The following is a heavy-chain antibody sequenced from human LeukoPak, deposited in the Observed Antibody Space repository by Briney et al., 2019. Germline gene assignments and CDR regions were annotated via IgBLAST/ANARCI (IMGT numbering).Heavy chain of an antibody. D-gene: IGHD2-2*01. V-gene: IGHV1-18*01. CDR3: ARGEDIVVVPAALSWFDP. CDR1: GYTFTSYG. J-gene: IGHJ5*02. CDR2: ISAYNGNT. Sequence: ASVNVSCKASGYTFTSYGISWVRQAPGQGLEWVGWISAYNGNTNYAQKLKGRVTMTTDTSTSTAYMELRSLRSDDTAVYYCARGEDIVVVPAALSWFDPWGQGTLVTVSS.